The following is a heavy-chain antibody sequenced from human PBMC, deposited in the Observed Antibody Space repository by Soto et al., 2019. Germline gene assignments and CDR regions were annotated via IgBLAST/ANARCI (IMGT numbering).Heavy chain of an antibody. CDR1: GYTFSNYG. D-gene: IGHD2-2*01. Sequence: QVRLVQSGGEVKRPGASVKVSCKTSGYTFSNYGITWVRQAPGQPLDWLGWISLYSDGTNYAQKFQGRVSMTTDTSTTTADMELRSLRSDDTAVYYCARVVPGAEAWFGPWGQGTLVTVSS. J-gene: IGHJ5*02. CDR2: ISLYSDGT. CDR3: ARVVPGAEAWFGP. V-gene: IGHV1-18*01.